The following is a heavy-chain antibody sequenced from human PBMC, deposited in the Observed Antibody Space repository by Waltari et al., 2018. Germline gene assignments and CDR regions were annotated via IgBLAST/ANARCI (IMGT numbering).Heavy chain of an antibody. V-gene: IGHV4-39*01. D-gene: IGHD3-10*01. CDR1: GGSISRSNYY. CDR2: IYHSGST. Sequence: QLQLQESGPGLVKPSETLSLTCTVSGGSISRSNYYWGWIRQPPGTGLDWIASIYHSGSTYYNPSLKSRVTISVDTSKNQFSLKLTSVTAADTAVYYCARIYGSGSPIPSVDYWGQGTLVTVSS. CDR3: ARIYGSGSPIPSVDY. J-gene: IGHJ4*02.